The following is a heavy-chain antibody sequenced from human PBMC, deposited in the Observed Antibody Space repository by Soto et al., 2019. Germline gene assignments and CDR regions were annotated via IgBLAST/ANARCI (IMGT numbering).Heavy chain of an antibody. Sequence: PGGSLRLSCAASGFTFSDYYISWIRQAPGKGLEWVSYISSSGTIIYHADSVKGRFTISRDNAKNSLFLQMNSLRAEDTAVYYWASGKSIFYGMDVWGQGTTVTVFS. J-gene: IGHJ6*02. V-gene: IGHV3-11*01. CDR3: ASGKSIFYGMDV. D-gene: IGHD2-15*01. CDR1: GFTFSDYY. CDR2: ISSSGTII.